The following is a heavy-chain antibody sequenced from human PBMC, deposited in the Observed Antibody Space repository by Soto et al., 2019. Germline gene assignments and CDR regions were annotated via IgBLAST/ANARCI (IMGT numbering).Heavy chain of an antibody. Sequence: EVHLVESGGGVVTPGGSLTLSCVASGFTFANAWMNWVRQAPGKGLEWVGRIRSSSDGGTTDYAAPVKGRFTFSRDDSKNTLFLHMNSLKTEDTAVYYCTTSIFGVVTAHWGQGTLVTVS. CDR2: IRSSSDGGTT. V-gene: IGHV3-15*07. D-gene: IGHD3-3*01. CDR1: GFTFANAW. CDR3: TTSIFGVVTAH. J-gene: IGHJ4*02.